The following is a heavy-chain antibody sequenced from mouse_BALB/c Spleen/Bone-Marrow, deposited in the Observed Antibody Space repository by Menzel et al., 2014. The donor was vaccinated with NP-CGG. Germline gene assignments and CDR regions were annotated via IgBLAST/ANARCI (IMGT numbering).Heavy chain of an antibody. D-gene: IGHD1-1*02. V-gene: IGHV3-1*02. CDR3: TRRGLYYGYAMDY. CDR2: VHYSGST. CDR1: GYSITSGYS. Sequence: EVKLMESGPNLVKPSQSLSLTCTVTGYSITSGYSWHWIRQFPGNKLEWMGYVHYSGSTNYNPSLKGRISITRGTSKNQFFLQLNSVTTEDTATYYCTRRGLYYGYAMDYWGQGTSVTVSS. J-gene: IGHJ4*01.